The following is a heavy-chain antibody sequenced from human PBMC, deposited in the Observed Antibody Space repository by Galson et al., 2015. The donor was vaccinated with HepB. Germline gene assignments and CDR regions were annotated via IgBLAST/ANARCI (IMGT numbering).Heavy chain of an antibody. CDR2: IRSKPYGGTT. CDR3: SRGIFGVVVDFDF. V-gene: IGHV3-49*03. J-gene: IGHJ4*02. D-gene: IGHD3-3*01. CDR1: GFTFGDYT. Sequence: SLRLSCATSGFTFGDYTWTWFRQAPGKGLEWVGFIRSKPYGGTTEYAASVKGRFTISRDDSKSIAYLQMNSLKTEDTAVYYCSRGIFGVVVDFDFWGQGALVTVSS.